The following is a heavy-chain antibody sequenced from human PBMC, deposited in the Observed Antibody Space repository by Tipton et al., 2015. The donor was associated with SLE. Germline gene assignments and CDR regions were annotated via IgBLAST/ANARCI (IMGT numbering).Heavy chain of an antibody. CDR2: IYYSGST. J-gene: IGHJ3*02. D-gene: IGHD2-15*01. CDR1: GGSISSSSYY. V-gene: IGHV4-39*07. Sequence: LRLSCTVSGGSISSSSYYWGWIRQPPGKGLEWIGSIYYSGSTYYNPSLKSRVTISVDTSKNQFSLKLSSVTAADTAVYYCARAGGAFDIWGQGTMVTVSS. CDR3: ARAGGAFDI.